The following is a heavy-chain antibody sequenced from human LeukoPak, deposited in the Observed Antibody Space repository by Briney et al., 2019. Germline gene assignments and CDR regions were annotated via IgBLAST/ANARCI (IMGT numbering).Heavy chain of an antibody. CDR3: ARLGATTEYYYYYMDV. D-gene: IGHD1-26*01. CDR2: ISGSGGST. V-gene: IGHV3-23*01. J-gene: IGHJ6*03. Sequence: GSLRLSCAASGFTFSSYAMSWVRQAPGKGLEWVSAISGSGGSTYYADSVKGRFTISRDNSKNTLYLQMNSLRAEDTAVYYCARLGATTEYYYYYMDVWGKGTTVTISS. CDR1: GFTFSSYA.